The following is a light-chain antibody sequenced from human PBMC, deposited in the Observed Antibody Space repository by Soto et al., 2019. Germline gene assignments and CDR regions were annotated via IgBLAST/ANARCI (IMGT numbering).Light chain of an antibody. V-gene: IGLV2-14*01. CDR2: EVS. Sequence: QSVLTQPASVSGSPGQSINISCTGTSSDVGGPYNYVSWYQQHPGKAPKLIIYEVSNRPSGVSNRFSGSKSGNTASLTISGLQAEDEADYYCSSYTSSSTYVFGTGTKVTVL. CDR3: SSYTSSSTYV. J-gene: IGLJ1*01. CDR1: SSDVGGPYNY.